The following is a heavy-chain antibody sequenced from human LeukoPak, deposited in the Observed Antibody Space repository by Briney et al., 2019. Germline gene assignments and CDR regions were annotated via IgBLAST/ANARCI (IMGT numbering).Heavy chain of an antibody. CDR3: ARDTAAAGIDFDY. J-gene: IGHJ4*02. CDR1: GFTFSDYY. V-gene: IGHV3-11*01. Sequence: PGGSLRLSCAASGFTFSDYYMSWIRQAPGKGLEWVSYISSSGSTIYYADSVKGRFAISRDNAKNSLYLQMNSLRAEDTAVYYCARDTAAAGIDFDYWGQGTLVTVSS. D-gene: IGHD6-13*01. CDR2: ISSSGSTI.